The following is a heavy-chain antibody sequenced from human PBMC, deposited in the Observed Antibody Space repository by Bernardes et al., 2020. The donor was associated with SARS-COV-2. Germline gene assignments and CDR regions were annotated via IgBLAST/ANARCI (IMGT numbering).Heavy chain of an antibody. Sequence: SETLSLTRTVSGGSISSYYWSWIRQPPGKGLEWIGYIYYSGSTNYNPSLKSRVTISVDTSKNQFSLKLSSVTAADTAVYYCAREGDWNALFDPWGQGTLVTVSS. D-gene: IGHD1-1*01. J-gene: IGHJ5*02. CDR3: AREGDWNALFDP. V-gene: IGHV4-59*01. CDR2: IYYSGST. CDR1: GGSISSYY.